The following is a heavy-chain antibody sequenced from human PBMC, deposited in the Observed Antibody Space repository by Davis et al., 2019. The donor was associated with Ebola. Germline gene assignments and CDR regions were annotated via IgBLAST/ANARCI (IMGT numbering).Heavy chain of an antibody. Sequence: GESLKISCAASGFTFSSYGMHWVRQAPGKGLEWVAVISYDGSNKYYADSVKGRFTISRDNSKNTLYLQMNSLRAEDTAVYYCAKDRHGDYVKYFQHWGQGTLVTVSS. CDR2: ISYDGSNK. CDR3: AKDRHGDYVKYFQH. D-gene: IGHD4-17*01. J-gene: IGHJ1*01. CDR1: GFTFSSYG. V-gene: IGHV3-30*18.